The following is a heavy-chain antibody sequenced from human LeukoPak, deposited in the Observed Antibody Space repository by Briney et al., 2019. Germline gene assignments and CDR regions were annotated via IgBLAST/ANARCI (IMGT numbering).Heavy chain of an antibody. CDR1: GFTFSSYG. J-gene: IGHJ4*02. CDR2: IWYDGSNK. V-gene: IGHV3-33*01. D-gene: IGHD1-1*01. Sequence: GGSLRLSCAASGFTFSSYGMHWVRQAPGKGLEWVAVIWYDGSNKYYADSVKGRFTISRDNSKNTLYLQMNSLRAEDTAVYYCARRYNWNDLDYWGQGTLVTVSS. CDR3: ARRYNWNDLDY.